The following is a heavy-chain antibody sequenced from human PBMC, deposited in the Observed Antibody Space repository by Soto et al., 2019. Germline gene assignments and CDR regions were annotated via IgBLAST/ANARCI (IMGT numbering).Heavy chain of an antibody. V-gene: IGHV3-21*01. D-gene: IGHD6-19*01. CDR2: ISSSSSYI. CDR1: GFTFSSYS. J-gene: IGHJ4*02. Sequence: EVQLVESGGGLVKPGGSLRLSCAASGFTFSSYSMNWVRQAPGKGLEWVSSISSSSSYIYYADSVKGRFTISRDNAKNSLYLQMNRLRAEDTAVYYCERSLAGGVYFDYWGQGTLVTVSS. CDR3: ERSLAGGVYFDY.